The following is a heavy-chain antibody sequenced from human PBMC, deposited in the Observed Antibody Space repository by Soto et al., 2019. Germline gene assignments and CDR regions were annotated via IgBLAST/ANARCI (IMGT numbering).Heavy chain of an antibody. V-gene: IGHV1-69*01. D-gene: IGHD6-13*01. J-gene: IGHJ4*02. CDR3: ARDVNSSSGPGGVGTGNYFDY. CDR1: GGTFSSYA. Sequence: QVQLVQSGAEVKKPGSSVKVSCKASGGTFSSYAISWVRQAPGQGLEWMGGIIPIFGTANYAQKFQGRVTITADESTSTAYMELSSLRSEDTAVYYCARDVNSSSGPGGVGTGNYFDYGGQGTLVTVSS. CDR2: IIPIFGTA.